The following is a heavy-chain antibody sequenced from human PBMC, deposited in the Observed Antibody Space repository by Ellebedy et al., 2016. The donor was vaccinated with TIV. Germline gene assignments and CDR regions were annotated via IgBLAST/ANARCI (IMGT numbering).Heavy chain of an antibody. D-gene: IGHD2-21*02. CDR3: ARGAYCGGDCYPRNWYFDL. CDR2: IWYDGSNK. V-gene: IGHV3-33*08. Sequence: GGSLRLSCAASGFTFSSYGMHWVRQAPGKGLEWVAVIWYDGSNKYYADSVKGRFTISRDNAKNSLYLQMNSLRAEDTAVYYCARGAYCGGDCYPRNWYFDLWGRGTLVTVSS. J-gene: IGHJ2*01. CDR1: GFTFSSYG.